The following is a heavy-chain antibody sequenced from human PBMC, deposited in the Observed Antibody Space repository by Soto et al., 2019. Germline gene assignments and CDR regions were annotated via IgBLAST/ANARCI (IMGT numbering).Heavy chain of an antibody. Sequence: HPGGSLRLSRAVSGLTVSSNYMSWVPQAPGKGLEWVSVIYSDGGTYYTDSVKGRFTISKDNSKNTLYLQMTRLRAEDTAMYYCASMVRGAPVGFWGQGTLVTAPQ. J-gene: IGHJ4*02. CDR2: IYSDGGT. D-gene: IGHD3-10*01. V-gene: IGHV3-53*01. CDR1: GLTVSSNY. CDR3: ASMVRGAPVGF.